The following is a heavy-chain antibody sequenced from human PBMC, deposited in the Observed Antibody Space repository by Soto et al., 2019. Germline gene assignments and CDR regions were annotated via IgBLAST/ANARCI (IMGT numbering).Heavy chain of an antibody. J-gene: IGHJ4*02. D-gene: IGHD1-1*01. Sequence: GGSLRLSCAASGFTLRSYGIHWVRQAPGKGLEWVTVISYDGSNKIYADSVRGRFTISRDNSKNTVYLQMNSLRAEDTAVYYCAKAGSSLERYYFDYWGQGTLVTVSS. V-gene: IGHV3-30*18. CDR3: AKAGSSLERYYFDY. CDR1: GFTLRSYG. CDR2: ISYDGSNK.